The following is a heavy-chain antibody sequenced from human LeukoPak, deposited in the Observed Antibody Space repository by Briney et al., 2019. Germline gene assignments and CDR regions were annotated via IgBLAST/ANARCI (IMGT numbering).Heavy chain of an antibody. J-gene: IGHJ4*02. CDR2: ISYDGSNK. CDR1: GFTFINYV. Sequence: PGGSLRLSCAASGFTFINYVMTWVRQAPGKGLEWVAVISYDGSNKYYADSVKGRFTISRDNSKNTLYLQMNSLRAEDTAVYYCAKVKLYSSGSLFDYWGQGTLVTVSS. CDR3: AKVKLYSSGSLFDY. D-gene: IGHD6-25*01. V-gene: IGHV3-30*18.